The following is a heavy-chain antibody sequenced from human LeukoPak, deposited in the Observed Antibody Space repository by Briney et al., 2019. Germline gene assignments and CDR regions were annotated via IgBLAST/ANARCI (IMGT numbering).Heavy chain of an antibody. Sequence: PGGSLRLSCAASGFTFSSYGMHWVRQAPGKGLEWVSYISSSGTTMYYADSVKGRFTISRDNAKNSLYLQMNSLRVEDTAVYYCARDRGWGMDVWGKGTTVTISS. D-gene: IGHD5-12*01. CDR1: GFTFSSYG. CDR2: ISSSGTTM. J-gene: IGHJ6*03. V-gene: IGHV3-48*04. CDR3: ARDRGWGMDV.